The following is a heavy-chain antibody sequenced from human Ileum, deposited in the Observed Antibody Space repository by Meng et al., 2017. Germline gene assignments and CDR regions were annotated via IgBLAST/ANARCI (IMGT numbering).Heavy chain of an antibody. CDR3: ARGRHCSSTTCYLSDS. Sequence: QVHLVQSGPEVRKPGASVKVSCQASGYSFTNYGINWVRQAPGKGLEWMGWTSTYNSNRNYAQSLQGRVTMTTDTSTTTAYMELWSLTFDDTAVYYCARGRHCSSTTCYLSDSWGQGTLVTVSS. CDR1: GYSFTNYG. D-gene: IGHD2-2*01. CDR2: TSTYNSNR. J-gene: IGHJ4*02. V-gene: IGHV1-18*01.